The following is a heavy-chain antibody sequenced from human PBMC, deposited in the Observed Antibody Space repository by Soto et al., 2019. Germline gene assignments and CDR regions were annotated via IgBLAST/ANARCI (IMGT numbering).Heavy chain of an antibody. CDR1: GGSISSSSYY. Sequence: SETLSLTCTVSGGSISSSSYYWGWIRQPPGKGLEWIGSIYYSGSTYYNPSLKSRVTISVDTSKNQFSLKLSSVTAADTAVYYCARQYCSGGSCYYFYYYYYMDVWGKGTTVTVSS. CDR3: ARQYCSGGSCYYFYYYYYMDV. J-gene: IGHJ6*03. V-gene: IGHV4-39*01. CDR2: IYYSGST. D-gene: IGHD2-15*01.